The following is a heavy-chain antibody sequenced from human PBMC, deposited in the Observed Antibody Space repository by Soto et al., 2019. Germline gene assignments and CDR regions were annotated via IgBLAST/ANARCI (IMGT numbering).Heavy chain of an antibody. CDR3: LMSGTARLLRRSWFDT. Sequence: EVQLVESGGGLVKPGGSLRLSCAASGFTFNTYDMNWVRQAPGKGLELVSSITTSSAYIYYADSLKGRITISRDNAKNSLFLHLIRLRAEDRAADYCLMSGTARLLRRSWFDTWGPGTLVTVSS. CDR1: GFTFNTYD. V-gene: IGHV3-21*01. D-gene: IGHD2-21*01. CDR2: ITTSSAYI. J-gene: IGHJ5*02.